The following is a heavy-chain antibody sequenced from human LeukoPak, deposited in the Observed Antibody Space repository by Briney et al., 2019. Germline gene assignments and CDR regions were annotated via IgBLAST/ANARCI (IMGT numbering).Heavy chain of an antibody. CDR3: ATIVVDPGSVYYYMDV. J-gene: IGHJ6*03. CDR1: GYSISSGDY. V-gene: IGHV4-38-2*02. CDR2: IYHSGST. Sequence: SETLSLTCTVSGYSISSGDYWGWIRQPPGKGLEWIGSIYHSGSTYYNPSLKSRVSISVDTSKIQFSLRLSSVTAADTAVYYCATIVVDPGSVYYYMDVWGKGTTVTVTS. D-gene: IGHD2-2*01.